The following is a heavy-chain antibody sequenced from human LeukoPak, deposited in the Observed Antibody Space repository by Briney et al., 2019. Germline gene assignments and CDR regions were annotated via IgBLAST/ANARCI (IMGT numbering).Heavy chain of an antibody. CDR3: ARVSGYDWESFYDY. CDR2: IYYSGST. CDR1: GGFISSSSYY. J-gene: IGHJ4*02. D-gene: IGHD5-12*01. V-gene: IGHV4-61*05. Sequence: SETLSLTCTVSGGFISSSSYYWGWIRQPPGKGLEWIGYIYYSGSTNYNPSLKSRVIISVDTSKNQFSLKLSSVTAADTAMYYCARVSGYDWESFYDYWGQGSLVTVSS.